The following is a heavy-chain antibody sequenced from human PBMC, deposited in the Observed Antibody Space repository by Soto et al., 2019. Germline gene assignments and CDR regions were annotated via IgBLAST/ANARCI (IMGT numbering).Heavy chain of an antibody. D-gene: IGHD1-26*01. Sequence: QLQESGPGLVKPSETLSLTCTVSGGSVSSGSYYWSWIRQPPGKGLEWIGYIYYSGGTNYNSSLKSRVTISVDTSKNQFSLKLSSVTAADTAVYYCARERVVGATDCWGQGTLVTVSS. J-gene: IGHJ4*02. CDR3: ARERVVGATDC. CDR1: GGSVSSGSYY. V-gene: IGHV4-61*01. CDR2: IYYSGGT.